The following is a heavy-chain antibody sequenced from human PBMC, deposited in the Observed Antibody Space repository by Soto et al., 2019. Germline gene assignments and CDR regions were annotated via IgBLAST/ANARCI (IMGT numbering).Heavy chain of an antibody. D-gene: IGHD3-10*01. J-gene: IGHJ5*02. CDR3: AGGRGSGSPDNWFDP. Sequence: QLQLQESGSGLVKPSQTLSLTCAVSGGSISSGGYSWSWIRQPPGKGLEWIGYIYHSGSTYYNPALKSLVTTSVDRSKNQFSLKLSSVTAADTSVYYCAGGRGSGSPDNWFDPWGQGTLVTVSS. V-gene: IGHV4-30-2*01. CDR2: IYHSGST. CDR1: GGSISSGGYS.